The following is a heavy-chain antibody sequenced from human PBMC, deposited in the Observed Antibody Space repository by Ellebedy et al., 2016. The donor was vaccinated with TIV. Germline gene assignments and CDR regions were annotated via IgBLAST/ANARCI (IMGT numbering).Heavy chain of an antibody. CDR1: GFSLITSGMG. D-gene: IGHD6-13*01. V-gene: IGHV2-5*02. J-gene: IGHJ5*02. Sequence: SGPTLVKPTQTLTLTCTFSGFSLITSGMGVGWIRQPPGKALEWLALIYWDDDKRYSPSLKNRLTITKDSSKNQVVLTMTNMDPVDTATYYCAHRGLDSSSWYGNWFDPWGQGTLVTVSS. CDR3: AHRGLDSSSWYGNWFDP. CDR2: IYWDDDK.